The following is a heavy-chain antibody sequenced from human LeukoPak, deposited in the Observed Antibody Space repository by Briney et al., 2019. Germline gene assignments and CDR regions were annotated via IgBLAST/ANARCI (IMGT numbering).Heavy chain of an antibody. CDR3: ARGGGAGILTGYYREPFDY. CDR1: GGSFSGYY. V-gene: IGHV4-34*01. J-gene: IGHJ4*02. CDR2: INHSGST. Sequence: SETLSLTCAVHGGSFSGYYWSWIRQPPGKGLEWLGEINHSGSTNYNPSLKSRVTISVDTSKNQFSLKLSSVTAADTAVYYCARGGGAGILTGYYREPFDYWGQGTLVTVSS. D-gene: IGHD3-9*01.